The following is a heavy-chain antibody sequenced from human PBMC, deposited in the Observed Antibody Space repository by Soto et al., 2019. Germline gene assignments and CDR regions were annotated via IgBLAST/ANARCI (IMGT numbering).Heavy chain of an antibody. CDR2: INHSGST. J-gene: IGHJ4*02. V-gene: IGHV4-34*01. Sequence: PSETLSLTCGVYGGSFSGYYWSWIRQPPGKGLEWIGEINHSGSTNYNPSLKSRVTISVDTSKNQFSLKLSSVTAADTAVYYCARVKGIAARRRFDYWGQGTLVTVSS. CDR3: ARVKGIAARRRFDY. D-gene: IGHD6-13*01. CDR1: GGSFSGYY.